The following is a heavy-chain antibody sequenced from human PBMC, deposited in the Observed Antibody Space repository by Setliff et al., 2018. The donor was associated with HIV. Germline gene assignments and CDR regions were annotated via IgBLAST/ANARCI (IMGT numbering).Heavy chain of an antibody. Sequence: GSLRLSCAASEFTLSGYSMSWVRQVPGKGLEWVSSITSTSDYIYYADSVKGRFTISRDNAKNSLYLQMNSLRAEDTAVYYCARASRGGYYDSSAYAYWGQGTLVTVSS. V-gene: IGHV3-21*01. D-gene: IGHD3-22*01. CDR2: ITSTSDYI. CDR1: EFTLSGYS. J-gene: IGHJ4*02. CDR3: ARASRGGYYDSSAYAY.